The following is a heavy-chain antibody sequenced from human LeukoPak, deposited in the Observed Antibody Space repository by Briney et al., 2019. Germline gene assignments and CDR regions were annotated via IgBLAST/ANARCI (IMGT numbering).Heavy chain of an antibody. CDR2: TYSSGST. J-gene: IGHJ6*02. CDR1: GFTVSGNY. Sequence: GGSLRLSCAASGFTVSGNYMSWVRQAPGKGLKWVSFTYSSGSTYYAESVKGRFTVSRHNSKNTLYLQMNSLRGEDTAVYYCASRYGDYGYGMDVWGQGTTVTVSS. CDR3: ASRYGDYGYGMDV. V-gene: IGHV3-53*04. D-gene: IGHD4-17*01.